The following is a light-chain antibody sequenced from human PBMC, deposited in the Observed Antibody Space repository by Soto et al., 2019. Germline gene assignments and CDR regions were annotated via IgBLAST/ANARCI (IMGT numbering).Light chain of an antibody. CDR1: QSVSSSY. V-gene: IGKV3-20*01. J-gene: IGKJ1*01. Sequence: DIVLTQSPGTLSLSPGERATLSCRASQSVSSSYLAWYQQKPGQAPRLLIYGASSRATGIPDRFSGSGSGTDFTLTISRLGPEDFAVYYCQQYGSSPHTWTFGQGTKVDIK. CDR3: QQYGSSPHTWT. CDR2: GAS.